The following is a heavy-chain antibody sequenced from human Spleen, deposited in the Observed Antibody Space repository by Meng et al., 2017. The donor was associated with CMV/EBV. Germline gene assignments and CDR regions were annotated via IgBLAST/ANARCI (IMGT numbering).Heavy chain of an antibody. CDR3: ATGAGYFDY. Sequence: GSLRLSCTVSGGSISSYYWSWIRQPPGKGLEWIGYIYYSGSTNYNPSLKSRVTISVDTSKNQFSLKLSSVTAADTAVYYCATGAGYFDYWGQGTLVTVSS. CDR2: IYYSGST. D-gene: IGHD7-27*01. J-gene: IGHJ4*02. CDR1: GGSISSYY. V-gene: IGHV4-59*01.